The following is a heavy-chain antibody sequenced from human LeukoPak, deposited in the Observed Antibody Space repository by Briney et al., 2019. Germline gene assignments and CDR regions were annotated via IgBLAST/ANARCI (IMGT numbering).Heavy chain of an antibody. V-gene: IGHV4-31*03. Sequence: PSETLSLTCTVSGGSISSGSYYWSWIRQHPGKGLEWIGYIYYSGSTYYNPSLKSRVTISVDTSKNQFSLKLSSVTAADTAVYYCARAGIVATIFLSDYYYYGMDVWGQGTTVTVSS. CDR1: GGSISSGSYY. D-gene: IGHD5-12*01. J-gene: IGHJ6*02. CDR2: IYYSGST. CDR3: ARAGIVATIFLSDYYYYGMDV.